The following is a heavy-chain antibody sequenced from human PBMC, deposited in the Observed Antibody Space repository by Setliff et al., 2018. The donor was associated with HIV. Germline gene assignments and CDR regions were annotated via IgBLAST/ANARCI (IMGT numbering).Heavy chain of an antibody. CDR2: IIPLFGTA. V-gene: IGHV1-69*13. CDR3: ANKRGDRWFGP. J-gene: IGHJ5*02. Sequence: SVKVSCKAAGGTFSGHAINWVRQAPGQGVEWMGEIIPLFGTAHYAQRFQGRVTITADHSTSTAYMELSRLKSADTAVYYCANKRGDRWFGPWGQGTLVTVSS. D-gene: IGHD3-16*01. CDR1: GGTFSGHA.